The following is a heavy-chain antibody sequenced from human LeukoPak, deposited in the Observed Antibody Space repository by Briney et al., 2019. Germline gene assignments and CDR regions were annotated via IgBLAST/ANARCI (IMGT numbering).Heavy chain of an antibody. CDR1: GFTFSNYA. CDR2: VSDSGGRT. D-gene: IGHD3-3*01. V-gene: IGHV3-23*01. J-gene: IGHJ3*02. Sequence: PGGSPRLSCAASGFTFSNYAFNWVRKPPGKGLEMVSLVSDSGGRTYYAASVKGRFTISRDNSKNTVYLQMSSLRAEDTAVYYCAKDKGPTIAGFDIWGQGTMVTVSS. CDR3: AKDKGPTIAGFDI.